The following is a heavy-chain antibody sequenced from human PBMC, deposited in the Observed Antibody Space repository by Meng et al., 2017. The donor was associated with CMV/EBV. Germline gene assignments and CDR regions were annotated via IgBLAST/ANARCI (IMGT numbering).Heavy chain of an antibody. V-gene: IGHV3-7*01. CDR2: IKQDGSEK. CDR3: ARDRYYDFWSGYYSDYYYGMDV. J-gene: IGHJ6*02. Sequence: GESLKISCAASGFTFSSYWMSWVRQAPGKGLEWVANIKQDGSEKYYVDSVKVRFTISRDNSKNTLHLQMVSLRAEDTAVYYCARDRYYDFWSGYYSDYYYGMDVWGQGTTVTVSS. CDR1: GFTFSSYW. D-gene: IGHD3-3*01.